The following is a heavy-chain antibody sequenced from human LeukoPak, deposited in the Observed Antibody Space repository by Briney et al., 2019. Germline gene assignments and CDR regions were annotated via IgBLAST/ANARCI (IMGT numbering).Heavy chain of an antibody. Sequence: SGPTLVKPTQTLTLTCTFSGFSLSTSGVGVGRIRQPPGKALEWLALIYWDDDKRYSPSLKSRLTITKDTSKNQVVLTMTNMDPVDTATYYCAPTIAVAGNGAFDIWGQGTMVTVSS. CDR2: IYWDDDK. V-gene: IGHV2-5*02. D-gene: IGHD6-19*01. J-gene: IGHJ3*02. CDR1: GFSLSTSGVG. CDR3: APTIAVAGNGAFDI.